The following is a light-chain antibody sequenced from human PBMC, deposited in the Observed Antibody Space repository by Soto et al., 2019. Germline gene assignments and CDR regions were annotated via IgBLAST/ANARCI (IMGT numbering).Light chain of an antibody. V-gene: IGKV3-20*01. J-gene: IGKJ1*01. Sequence: EIVLTQSPGTLSLSPGERATLSCRASQSVSSSYLAWYQQKPGQALRLLIYGASSRATGIPDRFSGSGSGTDFTLTISRLEPEDFAVYFCQQYGSSRTFGQGNKV. CDR3: QQYGSSRT. CDR2: GAS. CDR1: QSVSSSY.